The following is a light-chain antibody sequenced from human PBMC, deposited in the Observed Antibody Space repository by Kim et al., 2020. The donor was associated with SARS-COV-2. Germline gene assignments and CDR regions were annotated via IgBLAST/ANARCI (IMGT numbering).Light chain of an antibody. J-gene: IGLJ2*01. CDR2: QDS. Sequence: SYELTQPPSVSVSPGQTASITCSGDKLGDKYACWYQQKPGQSPVLVIYQDSKRPSGIPERFSGSNSGNTATLTIGGTQAMDEADYYCQAWDSSTVVFGGGTQLTVL. CDR3: QAWDSSTVV. V-gene: IGLV3-1*01. CDR1: KLGDKY.